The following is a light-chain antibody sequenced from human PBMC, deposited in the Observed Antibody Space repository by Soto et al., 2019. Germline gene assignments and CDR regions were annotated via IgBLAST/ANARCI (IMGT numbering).Light chain of an antibody. V-gene: IGLV2-8*01. Sequence: QSVLTQPPSASGSPGQSVTISCTGTSSDVGGYNYVSWYQQHPGKAPKLMIYGVSKRPSGVPDRFSGSKSGNTASLTVSGLQAEDEADYYCSSYAGSNNYVFGPGTKLTVL. J-gene: IGLJ1*01. CDR3: SSYAGSNNYV. CDR1: SSDVGGYNY. CDR2: GVS.